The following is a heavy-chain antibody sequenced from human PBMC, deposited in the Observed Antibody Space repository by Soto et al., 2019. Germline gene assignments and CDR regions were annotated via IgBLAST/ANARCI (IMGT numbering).Heavy chain of an antibody. V-gene: IGHV3-9*01. Sequence: EVRLVESGGGLVQPGRSLRLSCAASGFTFGDYAMHWVRQAPGKGPEWVSGISWNSGNIGYAEAVKGRFTISRDNAKNSLYLPMNSLSAEDTSFYFCVRDGRTRVFGLVYDGSDIWGLGKMVTVSS. CDR2: ISWNSGNI. J-gene: IGHJ3*02. CDR3: VRDGRTRVFGLVYDGSDI. D-gene: IGHD3-3*01. CDR1: GFTFGDYA.